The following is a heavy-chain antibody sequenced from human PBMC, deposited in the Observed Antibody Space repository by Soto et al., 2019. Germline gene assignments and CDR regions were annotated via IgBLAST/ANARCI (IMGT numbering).Heavy chain of an antibody. CDR3: AKGGSSGWPGGEDF. J-gene: IGHJ4*02. CDR1: GFTFSNYA. D-gene: IGHD6-19*01. CDR2: ITSDGSTT. Sequence: EVQLLESGGGLVQPGGSLRLSCVVSGFTFSNYAMSWVRKTPGKGLEWVSGITSDGSTTWYADFVEGRFTISRDNSKNTVYLQLNSPRGEDAAVYFCAKGGSSGWPGGEDFWGQGTMVTGSS. V-gene: IGHV3-23*01.